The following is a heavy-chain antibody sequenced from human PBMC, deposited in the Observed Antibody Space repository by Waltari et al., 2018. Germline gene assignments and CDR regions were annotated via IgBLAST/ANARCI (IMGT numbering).Heavy chain of an antibody. Sequence: QVQLQQWGAGLLKPSETLSLTCAVYGGSFSGYYWSWIRQPPGKGLEWIGEINHSGSTNYNPSRKSRVTISVDTSKNQFALKLSSVTAADTAVYYCARAKGDSSGYYYSYFDYWGQGTLVTVSS. V-gene: IGHV4-34*01. J-gene: IGHJ4*02. D-gene: IGHD3-22*01. CDR2: INHSGST. CDR1: GGSFSGYY. CDR3: ARAKGDSSGYYYSYFDY.